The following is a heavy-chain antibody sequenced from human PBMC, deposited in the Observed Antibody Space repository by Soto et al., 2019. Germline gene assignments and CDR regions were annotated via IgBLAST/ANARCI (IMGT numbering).Heavy chain of an antibody. CDR1: GFTFSSYA. CDR2: ISGSDDST. J-gene: IGHJ5*02. D-gene: IGHD3-10*01. CDR3: ARHWGIVMVRGDFFDP. V-gene: IGHV3-23*01. Sequence: EVHLSQSGGGLVQPGGSLRLSCAASGFTFSSYAFSWVRQAPGRGLEWVSSISGSDDSTKDADSVKGRFIISRDKSKNTLYLQMNSLRAEDTAVYYCARHWGIVMVRGDFFDPWGQGTLVTVSS.